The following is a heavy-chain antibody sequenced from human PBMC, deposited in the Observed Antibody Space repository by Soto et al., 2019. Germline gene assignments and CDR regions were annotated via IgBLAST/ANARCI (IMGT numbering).Heavy chain of an antibody. Sequence: QVQLQQWGAGLLKPSETLSLTCAVYGGSFSGDYWSWIRQPPGKGLEWMGEFNHSGSTNYNPSLKSRVTISVDTSKSPFSLKLSSVTAADTAVYYCASIVVGPAAMPSYYYYYSMDVWGKGTTVTVSS. CDR1: GGSFSGDY. CDR3: ASIVVGPAAMPSYYYYYSMDV. V-gene: IGHV4-34*01. CDR2: FNHSGST. J-gene: IGHJ6*03. D-gene: IGHD2-2*01.